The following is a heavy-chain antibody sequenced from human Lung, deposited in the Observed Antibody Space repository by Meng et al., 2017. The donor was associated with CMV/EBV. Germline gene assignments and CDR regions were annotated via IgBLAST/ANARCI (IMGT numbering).Heavy chain of an antibody. Sequence: QVQLQDSGPGLVNPSGTLSLTCAVPGGSMSSTNWWSWVRQPPGKGLEWIGEIYHSGSTNYNPSLKSRVCISVDKSKNQFSLKLSSVTAADTAVYYCARADKVRFDYWGQGTLVTVSS. CDR3: ARADKVRFDY. CDR2: IYHSGST. J-gene: IGHJ4*02. V-gene: IGHV4-4*02. CDR1: GGSMSSTNW.